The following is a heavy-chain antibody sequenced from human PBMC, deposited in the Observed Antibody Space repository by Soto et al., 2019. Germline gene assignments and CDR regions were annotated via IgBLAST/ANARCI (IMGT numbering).Heavy chain of an antibody. CDR2: ISAYNGNT. CDR1: GYTFTSYG. V-gene: IGHV1-18*01. J-gene: IGHJ1*01. CDR3: ARATYYDILTGYPEYFQH. D-gene: IGHD3-9*01. Sequence: GASVKVSCTASGYTFTSYGISWVRQAPGQGLEWMGWISAYNGNTNYAQKLQGRVTMTTDTSTSTAYMELRSLRSDDTAVYYCARATYYDILTGYPEYFQHWGQGTLVTVSS.